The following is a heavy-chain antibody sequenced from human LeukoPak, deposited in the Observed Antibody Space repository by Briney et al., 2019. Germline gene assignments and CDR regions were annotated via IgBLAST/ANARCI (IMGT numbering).Heavy chain of an antibody. D-gene: IGHD6-13*01. J-gene: IGHJ6*02. CDR1: GGSISSYY. Sequence: SETLSLTCTVSGGSISSYYWSWIRQPPGKGLEWIGYIYYCGSTNYNPSLKSRVTISVDTSKNQFSLKLSSVTAADTAVYYCARGKYSSSWYPVLYYYYGMDVWGQGTTVTVSS. CDR2: IYYCGST. CDR3: ARGKYSSSWYPVLYYYYGMDV. V-gene: IGHV4-59*01.